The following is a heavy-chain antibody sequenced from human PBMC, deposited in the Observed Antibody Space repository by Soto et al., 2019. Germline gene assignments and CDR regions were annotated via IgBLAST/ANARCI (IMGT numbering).Heavy chain of an antibody. CDR1: GFTFSSYA. Sequence: GGSLRLSCAASGFTFSSYAMSWVRQAPGKGLEWVSAISGSGGSTYYADSVKGRFTISRENSKNTLYLQMNSLRAEDTAVYYCAKEDSYDFWSGYKVVYFDYWGQGTLVTVSS. V-gene: IGHV3-23*01. CDR2: ISGSGGST. J-gene: IGHJ4*02. D-gene: IGHD3-3*01. CDR3: AKEDSYDFWSGYKVVYFDY.